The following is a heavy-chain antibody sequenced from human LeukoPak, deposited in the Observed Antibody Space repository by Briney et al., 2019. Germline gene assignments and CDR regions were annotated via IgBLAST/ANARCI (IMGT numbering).Heavy chain of an antibody. CDR2: INHSGST. Sequence: KPSETLSLTCAVYGGSFSGYYWSWIRQPPGKGLEWIGEINHSGSTNYNPSLKSRVTISVDTSKNQFSLKLSSVTAADTAVYYCARGGHSGRPPFEYWGQGTLVTVSS. D-gene: IGHD1-26*01. V-gene: IGHV4-34*01. CDR3: ARGGHSGRPPFEY. J-gene: IGHJ4*02. CDR1: GGSFSGYY.